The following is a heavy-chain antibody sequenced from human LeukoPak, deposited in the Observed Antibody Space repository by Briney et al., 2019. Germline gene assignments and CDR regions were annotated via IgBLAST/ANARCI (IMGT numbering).Heavy chain of an antibody. CDR1: GFTVSSNY. J-gene: IGHJ3*02. CDR2: IKQDGSER. CDR3: ARVGIAVTHDALNI. D-gene: IGHD6-19*01. V-gene: IGHV3-7*03. Sequence: GGSLRLSCADSGFTVSSNYMSWVRQAPGKGLEWVANIKQDGSERHYVDSVKGRFTISRDNAKNSLYLQMNSLRAEDTAVYYCARVGIAVTHDALNIWGQGTMVTVSS.